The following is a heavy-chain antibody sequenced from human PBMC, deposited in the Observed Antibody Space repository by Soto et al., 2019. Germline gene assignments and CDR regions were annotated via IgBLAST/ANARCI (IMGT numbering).Heavy chain of an antibody. CDR1: GFTFSSYA. D-gene: IGHD2-15*01. CDR2: ISGSGDST. J-gene: IGHJ5*02. V-gene: IGHV3-23*01. CDR3: AKFSGYSGDWFDP. Sequence: EGSVRLSCAASGFTFSSYAMSWVRQAPGKGLEWVSGISGSGDSTYYADSVKGRFTISRDNSKNTLYLQMSSLRAEDTAVYSCAKFSGYSGDWFDPWGQGSLVTVSS.